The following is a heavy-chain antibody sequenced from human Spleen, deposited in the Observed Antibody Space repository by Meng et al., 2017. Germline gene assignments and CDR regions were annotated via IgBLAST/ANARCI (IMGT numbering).Heavy chain of an antibody. Sequence: QVNLRQWGAVPLKPAETLSLTCVVSGGSFSDYYWSWIRQPPGKGLEWIGEINHSGSTNYNPSLESRATISVDTSQNNLSLKLSSVTAADSAVYYCARGPTTMAHDFDYWGQGTLVTVSS. CDR1: GGSFSDYY. CDR2: INHSGST. CDR3: ARGPTTMAHDFDY. V-gene: IGHV4-34*01. J-gene: IGHJ4*02. D-gene: IGHD4-11*01.